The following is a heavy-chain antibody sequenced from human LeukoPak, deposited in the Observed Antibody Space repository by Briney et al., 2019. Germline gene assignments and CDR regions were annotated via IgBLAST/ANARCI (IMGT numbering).Heavy chain of an antibody. CDR1: GGSISSYY. Sequence: SETLSLTCTVSGGSISSYYWSWIRQPPGKGLEWIGYIYYSGSTNYNLSLKSRVTISVDTSKNQFSLKLSSVTAADTAVYYCARPVAGTRNFQHWGQGTLVTVSS. V-gene: IGHV4-59*12. J-gene: IGHJ1*01. CDR2: IYYSGST. CDR3: ARPVAGTRNFQH. D-gene: IGHD6-19*01.